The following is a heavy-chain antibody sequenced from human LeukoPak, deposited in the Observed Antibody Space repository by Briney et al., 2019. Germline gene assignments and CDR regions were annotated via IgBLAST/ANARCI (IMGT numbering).Heavy chain of an antibody. J-gene: IGHJ4*02. Sequence: GGSLRLSCAASGFTVSSNYMSWVRQAPGKGLEWVSVIYSGGSTYYADSVRGRFTISRDNSKNTLYLQMNSLRAEDTAVYYCARDGILTGYRDYWGQGTLVTVSS. CDR2: IYSGGST. CDR3: ARDGILTGYRDY. V-gene: IGHV3-53*01. CDR1: GFTVSSNY. D-gene: IGHD3-9*01.